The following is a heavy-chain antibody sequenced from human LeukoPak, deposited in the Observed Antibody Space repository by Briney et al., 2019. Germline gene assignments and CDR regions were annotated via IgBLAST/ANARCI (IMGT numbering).Heavy chain of an antibody. D-gene: IGHD2-21*02. V-gene: IGHV4-61*01. Sequence: SETLSLTCTVSGGSVSSGTYYWSWIRQPPGKGLEWIGYIYYRGNTNYNPSLKSRVTISVDTSKNQFSLKVRGVTAADTAVYYCARRKDEVTATFDYWGQGILVTVSS. CDR2: IYYRGNT. J-gene: IGHJ4*02. CDR3: ARRKDEVTATFDY. CDR1: GGSVSSGTYY.